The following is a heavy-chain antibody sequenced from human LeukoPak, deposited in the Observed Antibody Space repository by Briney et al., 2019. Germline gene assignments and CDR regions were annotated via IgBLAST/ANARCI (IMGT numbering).Heavy chain of an antibody. CDR2: IYPGDSDT. CDR3: ARHADSSSSYYFDF. CDR1: GNTFNSYW. V-gene: IGHV5-51*01. J-gene: IGHJ4*02. Sequence: GESLKISCKGSGNTFNSYWIGWVRPMPGKGLEWMGIIYPGDSDTRYSPSFQGQVTISADKSISTAYLQWSGLKASDTAMYYCARHADSSSSYYFDFWGQGTLVTVSS. D-gene: IGHD6-6*01.